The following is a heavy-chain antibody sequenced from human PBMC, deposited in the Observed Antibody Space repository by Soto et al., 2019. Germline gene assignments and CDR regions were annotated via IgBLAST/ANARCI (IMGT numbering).Heavy chain of an antibody. CDR2: IIPIFGTA. D-gene: IGHD2-2*01. Sequence: QVQLVQSGAEVKKPGSSVKVSCKASGGTVSSYAISWVRQAPGQGLEWMGGIIPIFGTANYAQKFPGRVTITAYESTSTAYMELSSLRSGDTAVYYCARLRRVTSGYFDYWGQGTLVTVSS. V-gene: IGHV1-69*01. J-gene: IGHJ4*02. CDR3: ARLRRVTSGYFDY. CDR1: GGTVSSYA.